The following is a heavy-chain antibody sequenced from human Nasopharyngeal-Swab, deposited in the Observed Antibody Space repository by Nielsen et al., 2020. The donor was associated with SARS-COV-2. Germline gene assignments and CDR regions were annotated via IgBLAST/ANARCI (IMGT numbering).Heavy chain of an antibody. CDR3: ARDHGGGYTYSFFDY. V-gene: IGHV3-30*03. J-gene: IGHJ4*02. D-gene: IGHD5-18*01. Sequence: GESLKISCAASGFTFSDYYMAWVRQAPGKGLEWVAATSFDEKRKDYAVSVKGRFTVSRDNSRNTLYLQMDSLTPEDTAVYYCARDHGGGYTYSFFDYWGQGTLVTVSS. CDR2: TSFDEKRK. CDR1: GFTFSDYY.